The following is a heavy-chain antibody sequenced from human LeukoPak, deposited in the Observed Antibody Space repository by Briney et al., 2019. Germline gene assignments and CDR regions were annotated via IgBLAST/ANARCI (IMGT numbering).Heavy chain of an antibody. CDR3: ASSSPLSSSPFDY. CDR2: IIPIFGTA. J-gene: IGHJ4*02. Sequence: ASVKVSCKASGGTFSSYAIGWVRQAPGQGLEWMGGIIPIFGTANYAQKFQGRVTITADESTSTAYMELSSLRSEDTAVYYCASSSPLSSSPFDYWGQGTLVTVSS. V-gene: IGHV1-69*13. CDR1: GGTFSSYA. D-gene: IGHD2-2*01.